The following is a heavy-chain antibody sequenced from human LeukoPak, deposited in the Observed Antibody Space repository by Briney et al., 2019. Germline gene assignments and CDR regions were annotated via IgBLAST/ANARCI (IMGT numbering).Heavy chain of an antibody. Sequence: GGSLRLSCAASVFTFSSYGMHWVRQAPGKGLEWVAFIRYDGSNKYYADSVKGRFTISRDNSKNTLYLQMNSLRAEDTAVYYCATDWWIDILVFGELFGYFDYWGQGTLVTVSS. CDR1: VFTFSSYG. CDR3: ATDWWIDILVFGELFGYFDY. J-gene: IGHJ4*02. CDR2: IRYDGSNK. D-gene: IGHD3-10*02. V-gene: IGHV3-30*02.